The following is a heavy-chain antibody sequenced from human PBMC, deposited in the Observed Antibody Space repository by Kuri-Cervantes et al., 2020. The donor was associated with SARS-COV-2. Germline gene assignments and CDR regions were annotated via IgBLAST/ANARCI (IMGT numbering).Heavy chain of an antibody. Sequence: SVKVSCKASGGTFSNYVISWVRQAPGQGLEWMGGIIPIFGTANYAQKFQGRVTITADESTSTAYMELSSLRSEDTAVYYCARAPCGGDCYSYAFDIWGQGTMVTVSS. J-gene: IGHJ3*02. V-gene: IGHV1-69*13. D-gene: IGHD2-21*01. CDR2: IIPIFGTA. CDR3: ARAPCGGDCYSYAFDI. CDR1: GGTFSNYV.